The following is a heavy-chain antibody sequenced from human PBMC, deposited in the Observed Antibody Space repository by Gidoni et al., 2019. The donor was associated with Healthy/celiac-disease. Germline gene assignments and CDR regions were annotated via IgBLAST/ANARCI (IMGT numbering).Heavy chain of an antibody. V-gene: IGHV1-18*01. D-gene: IGHD6-13*01. J-gene: IGHJ5*02. CDR1: GYTFTSYG. CDR3: ARDRYSSRFDP. Sequence: QVQLVQSGAEVKTPGASVKVSFKASGYTFTSYGISWVRQAPGQGLEWMGWISANNGNTNYAQKLQGRVTMTTDTSTSTDYMELRSLRSDDTAVYYGARDRYSSRFDPWGQGTLVTVSS. CDR2: ISANNGNT.